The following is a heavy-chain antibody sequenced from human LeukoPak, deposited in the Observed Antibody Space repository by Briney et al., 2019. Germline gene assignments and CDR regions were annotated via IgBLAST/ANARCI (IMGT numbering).Heavy chain of an antibody. Sequence: SETLSLTCTVSGGSIGTYYWIWVRQPPGKGLESIGYVYYSGSTYYNPSLKSRVTISVDTSKNQFSLKLSSVTAADTAVYYCARKTSSSWCFDYWGQGTLVTVSS. V-gene: IGHV4-59*01. CDR3: ARKTSSSWCFDY. J-gene: IGHJ4*02. D-gene: IGHD6-13*01. CDR1: GGSIGTYY. CDR2: VYYSGST.